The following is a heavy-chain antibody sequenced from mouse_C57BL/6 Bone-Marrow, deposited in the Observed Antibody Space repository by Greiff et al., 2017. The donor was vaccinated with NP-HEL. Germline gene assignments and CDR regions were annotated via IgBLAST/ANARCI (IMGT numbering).Heavy chain of an antibody. CDR3: ARDTVGYYAMDY. CDR2: SRNKANDYTP. V-gene: IGHV7-1*01. J-gene: IGHJ4*01. Sequence: EVKVVESGGGLVQSGRSLRLSCATSGFTFSDFYMEWVRQAPGKGLEWIAASRNKANDYTPEYSASVKGRFIVSRDTSQSILYLQMNALRAEDTAIYYCARDTVGYYAMDYWGQGTSVTVSS. CDR1: GFTFSDFY.